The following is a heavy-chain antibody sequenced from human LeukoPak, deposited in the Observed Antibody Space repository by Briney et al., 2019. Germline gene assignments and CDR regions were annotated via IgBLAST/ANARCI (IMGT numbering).Heavy chain of an antibody. V-gene: IGHV4-59*08. CDR3: ARQFEDSYYYYGMDV. J-gene: IGHJ6*02. D-gene: IGHD3-10*01. CDR2: IYYSGST. Sequence: SETLSLTCTVSGGSINNYYGSWIRQPPGKGLEWIGYIYYSGSTNYNPSLKSRVTISVDTSKNQFSLKLSSVSAADTAVYYCARQFEDSYYYYGMDVWGQGTTVTVSS. CDR1: GGSINNYY.